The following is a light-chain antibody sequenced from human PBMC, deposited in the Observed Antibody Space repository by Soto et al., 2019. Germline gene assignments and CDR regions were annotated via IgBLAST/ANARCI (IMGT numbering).Light chain of an antibody. CDR2: EDN. CDR1: SSDMGGYNY. J-gene: IGLJ3*02. CDR3: SSYTRSATLV. Sequence: QSALTQPASVSGSPGQSITISCTGTSSDMGGYNYVSWYQQHPGKAPNLMIYEDNNRPSGVSNRFSGSKSGNTASLTISWLQAEDEADYHCSSYTRSATLVFGGGTKLTVL. V-gene: IGLV2-14*01.